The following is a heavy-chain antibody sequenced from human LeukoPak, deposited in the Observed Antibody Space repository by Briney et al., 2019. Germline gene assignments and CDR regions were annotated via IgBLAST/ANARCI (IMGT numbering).Heavy chain of an antibody. D-gene: IGHD5-24*01. CDR1: GGSISSYY. Sequence: SETLSLTCTVSGGSISSYYWNGIRQPPGKGLEWIGYIYYSGSTNYNPSLKSRVTISVDTSKNQFSLKLSSVTAADTAVYYCAGRLWRRDGYNLSAFDIWGQGTMVTVSS. CDR2: IYYSGST. CDR3: AGRLWRRDGYNLSAFDI. V-gene: IGHV4-59*01. J-gene: IGHJ3*02.